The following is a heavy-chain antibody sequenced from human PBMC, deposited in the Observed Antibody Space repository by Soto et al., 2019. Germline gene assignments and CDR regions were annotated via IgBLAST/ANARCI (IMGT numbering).Heavy chain of an antibody. J-gene: IGHJ3*02. Sequence: ASVKVSCKASGYTFTSYAMHWVRQAPGQRLEWMGWINAGNGNTKYSQKFQGRATITRDTSASTAYMELSSLRSEDTAVYYCAKWSVAKDAFDIWGQGTMVTVSS. CDR1: GYTFTSYA. V-gene: IGHV1-3*01. CDR3: AKWSVAKDAFDI. CDR2: INAGNGNT. D-gene: IGHD5-12*01.